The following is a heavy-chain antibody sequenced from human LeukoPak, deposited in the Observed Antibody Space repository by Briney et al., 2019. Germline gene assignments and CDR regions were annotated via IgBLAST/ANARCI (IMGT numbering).Heavy chain of an antibody. CDR2: ISWNSGSI. CDR3: AKDRAGTCDY. V-gene: IGHV3-9*01. Sequence: GGSLRLSCAASRFTFSSYTMSWVRQAPGKGLEWVSGISWNSGSIGYADSVKGRFTISRDNAKNSLYLQMNSRRAEDTALYYCAKDRAGTCDYWGQGTLVTVSS. CDR1: RFTFSSYT. D-gene: IGHD6-13*01. J-gene: IGHJ4*02.